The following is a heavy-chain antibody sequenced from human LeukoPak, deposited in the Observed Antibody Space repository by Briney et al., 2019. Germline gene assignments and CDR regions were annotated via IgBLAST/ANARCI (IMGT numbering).Heavy chain of an antibody. J-gene: IGHJ6*03. V-gene: IGHV3-7*01. D-gene: IGHD1-7*01. CDR2: INQDGNEK. Sequence: PGGSLRLSCAASGFTFTTYWMSWVRQAPGQGLEWVANINQDGNEKYYVDSVKGRFTMSRDNAKNSLYLQMNSLRADDTAVYYCARTNSQARACYSYMDVWGKGTTVTVSS. CDR1: GFTFTTYW. CDR3: ARTNSQARACYSYMDV.